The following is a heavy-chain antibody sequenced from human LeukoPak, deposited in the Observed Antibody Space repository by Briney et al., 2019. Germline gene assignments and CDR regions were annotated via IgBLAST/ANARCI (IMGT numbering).Heavy chain of an antibody. CDR3: ARAHRGPIISSKYSSSWSPPDLYYYYGMDV. J-gene: IGHJ6*02. D-gene: IGHD6-13*01. Sequence: SQTLSLTCTVSGGSISSGGYYWSWIRQHPGKGLEWIGEINHSGSTNYNPSLKSRVTISVDTSKNQFSLKLSSVTAADTAVYYCARAHRGPIISSKYSSSWSPPDLYYYYGMDVWGQGTTVTVSS. CDR1: GGSISSGGYY. CDR2: INHSGST. V-gene: IGHV4-31*03.